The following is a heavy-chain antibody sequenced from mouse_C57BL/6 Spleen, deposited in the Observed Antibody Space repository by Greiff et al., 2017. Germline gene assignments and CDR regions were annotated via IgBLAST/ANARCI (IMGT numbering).Heavy chain of an antibody. CDR1: GFTFSDYY. D-gene: IGHD1-1*01. V-gene: IGHV5-16*01. CDR3: AREDYGSSYPYAMDY. Sequence: DVKLVESEGGLVQPGSSMKLSCTASGFTFSDYYMAWVRQVPEKGLEWVANINYDGSSTYYLDSLKSRFIISRDNAKNMLYLQMSSLKSEDTATYYCAREDYGSSYPYAMDYWGQGTSVTVSS. CDR2: INYDGSST. J-gene: IGHJ4*01.